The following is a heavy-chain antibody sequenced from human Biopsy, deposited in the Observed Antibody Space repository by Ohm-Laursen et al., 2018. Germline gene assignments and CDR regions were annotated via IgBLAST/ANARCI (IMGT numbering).Heavy chain of an antibody. J-gene: IGHJ4*02. Sequence: SLRLSCAASGFSFDNYAMNWVRQAPGKGLEWVSTISASGGSTYYADSVKGRFTISRDASKNTLYLLMNSLRAEDTAMYYCEKGGYCTTTSCYMDVDYWGQGTLVTVSS. CDR3: EKGGYCTTTSCYMDVDY. D-gene: IGHD2-2*02. V-gene: IGHV3-23*01. CDR1: GFSFDNYA. CDR2: ISASGGST.